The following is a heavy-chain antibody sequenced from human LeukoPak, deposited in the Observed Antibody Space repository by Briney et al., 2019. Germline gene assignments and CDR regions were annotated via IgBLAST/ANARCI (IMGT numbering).Heavy chain of an antibody. J-gene: IGHJ4*02. Sequence: SETLSLTCTVSGGSISSYYWSWIRQPPGKGLEWIGYIYYSGSTNYNPSLKRRVTISVDTSKNQFSLKLSSVTAADTAVYYCARLTGYNTYYFDYWGQGTLVTVSS. V-gene: IGHV4-59*01. CDR2: IYYSGST. D-gene: IGHD3-9*01. CDR1: GGSISSYY. CDR3: ARLTGYNTYYFDY.